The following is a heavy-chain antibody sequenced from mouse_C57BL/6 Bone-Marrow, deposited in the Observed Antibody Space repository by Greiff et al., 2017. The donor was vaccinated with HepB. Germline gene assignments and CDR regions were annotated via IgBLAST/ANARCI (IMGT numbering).Heavy chain of an antibody. CDR1: GFTFSSYG. CDR2: ISSGGSYT. J-gene: IGHJ1*03. D-gene: IGHD2-3*01. CDR3: ARPETYDGYFLDFDV. Sequence: EVQVVESGGDLVKPGGSLKLSCAASGFTFSSYGMSWVRQTPDKRLEWVATISSGGSYTYYPDSVKGRFTISRDNAKNTLYLQMSSLKSEDTAMYYCARPETYDGYFLDFDVWGTGTTVTVSS. V-gene: IGHV5-6*01.